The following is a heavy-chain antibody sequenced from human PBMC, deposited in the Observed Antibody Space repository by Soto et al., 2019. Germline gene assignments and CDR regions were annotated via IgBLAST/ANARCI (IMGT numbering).Heavy chain of an antibody. V-gene: IGHV4-59*01. CDR1: RGSISRSY. J-gene: IGHJ4*02. D-gene: IGHD5-18*01. CDR3: VRDRGQRLY. Sequence: SDTPSRTGTLSRGSISRSYLYWIRHPPGKGLEWIVYVFSSGITDYSPSLKSRVTITVDTSNNQSSLKLSAVNDADTAIYYCVRDRGQRLYWGQAILVNVS. CDR2: VFSSGIT.